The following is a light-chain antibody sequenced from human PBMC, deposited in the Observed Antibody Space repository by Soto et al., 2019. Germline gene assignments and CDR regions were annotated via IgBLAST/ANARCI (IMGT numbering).Light chain of an antibody. CDR3: AAWDDSLSAL. V-gene: IGLV1-47*01. Sequence: QSVLTQPPSASGTPGQKVTISCSGSTSNIGSNYVYWYQQLPVTAPKLLIYRNNQRPSGVPDRFSGSKSGTSASLAISGLRSEDEADYYCAAWDDSLSALFGGGTKVTVL. J-gene: IGLJ2*01. CDR1: TSNIGSNY. CDR2: RNN.